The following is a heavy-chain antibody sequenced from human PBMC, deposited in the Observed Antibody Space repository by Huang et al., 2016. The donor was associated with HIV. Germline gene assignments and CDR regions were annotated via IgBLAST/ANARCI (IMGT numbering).Heavy chain of an antibody. J-gene: IGHJ4*02. CDR2: IIPTLGTA. D-gene: IGHD3-22*01. Sequence: QVQLVQSGAEVKKPGSSVKVSCKASGGSFRNFALGWVRQAPGQGLEWMVGIIPTLGTANYAQKFQGRVTMIADESTSTAYMELSSLRSEDTAVYYCATVDYYDTSGPQRGYFDNWGQGTLVTVSS. V-gene: IGHV1-69*01. CDR1: GGSFRNFA. CDR3: ATVDYYDTSGPQRGYFDN.